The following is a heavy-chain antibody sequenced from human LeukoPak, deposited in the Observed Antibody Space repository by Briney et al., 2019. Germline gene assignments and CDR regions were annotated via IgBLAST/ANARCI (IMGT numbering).Heavy chain of an antibody. Sequence: PSETLSLTCTVSGGSISSSSYYWGWIRQPPGKGLEWIGSIYYSGSTYYNPSLKSRVTISVDTSKNQFSLKLSSVTAADTAVYYCASDGYSGYEHDAFDIWGQGTMVTVSS. J-gene: IGHJ3*02. V-gene: IGHV4-39*07. CDR2: IYYSGST. D-gene: IGHD5-12*01. CDR1: GGSISSSSYY. CDR3: ASDGYSGYEHDAFDI.